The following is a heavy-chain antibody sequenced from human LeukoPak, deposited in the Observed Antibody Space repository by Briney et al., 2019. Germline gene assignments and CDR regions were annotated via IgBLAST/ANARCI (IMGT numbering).Heavy chain of an antibody. Sequence: GGSLRLSCVASGLTFNRYWMSWLRQVPGKGLEWVANIKQDGTETHYVDSVKGRFTISRDNAKNSLYLQMNSLRAEDTAVYYCARGTYPDYWGQGTLVTVSS. J-gene: IGHJ4*02. CDR2: IKQDGTET. CDR1: GLTFNRYW. V-gene: IGHV3-7*01. CDR3: ARGTYPDY.